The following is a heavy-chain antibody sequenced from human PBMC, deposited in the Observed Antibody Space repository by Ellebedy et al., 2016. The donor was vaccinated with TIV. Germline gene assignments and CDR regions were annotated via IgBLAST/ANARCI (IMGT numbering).Heavy chain of an antibody. CDR1: GFAFSDYW. Sequence: GESLKISCAASGFAFSDYWMSWVRQTPGKGLEWVASIKEDGSFKKYVDSVRGRFTISRDNAKNSLHLQMNSLRVEDTAMYYCAKDAREYVGASFDHWGQGKLVTVSS. D-gene: IGHD1-26*01. J-gene: IGHJ4*02. CDR3: AKDAREYVGASFDH. CDR2: IKEDGSFK. V-gene: IGHV3-7*03.